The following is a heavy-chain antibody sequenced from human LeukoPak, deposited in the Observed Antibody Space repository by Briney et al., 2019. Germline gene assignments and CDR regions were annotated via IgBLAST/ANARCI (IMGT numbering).Heavy chain of an antibody. Sequence: GGSLRLSCAVSGFTFSTYWMHWVRQAPGKGLEWVALISSDGTNNYYANSVKGRFTISRDNSKNTLYLQMNSLRPEDTAVYYCAKDGPPTVTRGSFDYWGQGTLVTVSS. J-gene: IGHJ4*02. CDR1: GFTFSTYW. CDR2: ISSDGTNN. V-gene: IGHV3-30*18. CDR3: AKDGPPTVTRGSFDY. D-gene: IGHD4-11*01.